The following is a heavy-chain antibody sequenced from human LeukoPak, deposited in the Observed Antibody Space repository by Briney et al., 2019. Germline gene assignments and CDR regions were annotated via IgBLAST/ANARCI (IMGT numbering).Heavy chain of an antibody. D-gene: IGHD3-10*01. J-gene: IGHJ4*02. Sequence: ASVTVSCKASGYTFTSYYMHWVRQAPGQGLEWMGLINPSGGSTSYAQKFQGRVTMTRDMSTSTVYMELSSLRSEDTAVYYCARAPYGSWNVRGLDYWGQGTLVTVSS. CDR1: GYTFTSYY. CDR3: ARAPYGSWNVRGLDY. V-gene: IGHV1-46*01. CDR2: INPSGGST.